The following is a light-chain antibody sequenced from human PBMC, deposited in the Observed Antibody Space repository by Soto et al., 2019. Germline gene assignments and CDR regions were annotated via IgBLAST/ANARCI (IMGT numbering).Light chain of an antibody. CDR3: QQYSISKWT. Sequence: EIVLTQSPGTLSLSPGERATLSCRASQSLDNRHLAWYQHKPGQTPRVLIYGASNRATGIPVRFSGSGSGTDFTLTISRLGPEDFAVYYCQQYSISKWTFGQGTKVEMK. CDR2: GAS. V-gene: IGKV3-20*01. CDR1: QSLDNRH. J-gene: IGKJ1*01.